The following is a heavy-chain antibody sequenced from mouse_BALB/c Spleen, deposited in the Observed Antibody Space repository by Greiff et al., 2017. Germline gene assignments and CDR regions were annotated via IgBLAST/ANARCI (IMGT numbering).Heavy chain of an antibody. J-gene: IGHJ4*01. Sequence: EVKLMESGGGLVKPGGSLKLSCAASGFTFSDYYMYWVRQTPEKRLEWVATISDGGSYTYYPDSVKGRFTISRDNAKNNLYLQMSSLKSEDTAMYYCARDGSLAMDYWGQGTSVTVSS. CDR2: ISDGGSYT. CDR3: ARDGSLAMDY. V-gene: IGHV5-4*02. CDR1: GFTFSDYY. D-gene: IGHD2-2*01.